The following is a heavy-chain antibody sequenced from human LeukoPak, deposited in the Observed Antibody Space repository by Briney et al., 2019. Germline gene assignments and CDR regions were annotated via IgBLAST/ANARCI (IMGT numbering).Heavy chain of an antibody. CDR3: ARGSITMVRGFDP. V-gene: IGHV3-11*01. CDR1: GFTFSDYY. J-gene: IGHJ5*02. CDR2: ISSSGSTI. Sequence: GGSQRLACAASGFTFSDYYMSWILQAPGKGLEWVSYISSSGSTIYYADSVKGRFTISRDNAKNSLYLQMNSLRAEDTAVYYCARGSITMVRGFDPWGQGTLVTVSS. D-gene: IGHD3-10*01.